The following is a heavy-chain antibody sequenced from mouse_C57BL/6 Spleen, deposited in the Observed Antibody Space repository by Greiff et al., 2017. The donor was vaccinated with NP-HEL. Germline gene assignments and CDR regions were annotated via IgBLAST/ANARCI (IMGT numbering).Heavy chain of an antibody. CDR1: GYTFTSYW. D-gene: IGHD1-1*01. CDR2: IYPGNSDT. Sequence: VQLQQSGTVLARPGASVKMSCKTSGYTFTSYWMHWVKQRPGQGLEWIGAIYPGNSDTSYNQKFKGKAKLTAVTSASTAYMELSSLTNEDSAVYYCTRCTTVVDGDYAMDYWGQGTSVTVSS. V-gene: IGHV1-5*01. CDR3: TRCTTVVDGDYAMDY. J-gene: IGHJ4*01.